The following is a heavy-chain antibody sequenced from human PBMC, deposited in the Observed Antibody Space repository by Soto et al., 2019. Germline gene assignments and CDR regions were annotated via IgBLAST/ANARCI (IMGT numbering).Heavy chain of an antibody. Sequence: GGSLRLSCAASGFTFSSYAMSWVRQAPGKGLERVSAISGSGGSTYYADSVKGRFTISRDNSKNTLYLQMNSLRAEDTAVYYCAKVSTAETYYDFWSGYYTDYGMDVWGQGTTVTVSS. CDR1: GFTFSSYA. CDR3: AKVSTAETYYDFWSGYYTDYGMDV. CDR2: ISGSGGST. D-gene: IGHD3-3*01. V-gene: IGHV3-23*01. J-gene: IGHJ6*02.